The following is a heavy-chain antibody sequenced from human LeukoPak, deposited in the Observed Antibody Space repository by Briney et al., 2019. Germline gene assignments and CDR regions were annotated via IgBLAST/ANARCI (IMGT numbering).Heavy chain of an antibody. Sequence: PGGSLRLSCAASGFTFSSYTMNWVRQAPGKGLEWVSSITITSNYIFYTDSVRGRFTISRDNSKNTLYLQMKTLRAEDTATYYCAKDSGTWNDSDYWGQGTLVTVSS. J-gene: IGHJ4*02. D-gene: IGHD1-1*01. CDR1: GFTFSSYT. CDR3: AKDSGTWNDSDY. V-gene: IGHV3-21*04. CDR2: ITITSNYI.